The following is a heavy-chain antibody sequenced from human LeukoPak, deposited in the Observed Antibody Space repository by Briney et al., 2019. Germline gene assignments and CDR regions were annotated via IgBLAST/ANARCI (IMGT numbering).Heavy chain of an antibody. CDR1: GYTFTGYY. Sequence: ASVKVSCKASGYTFTGYYMHWVRQAPGQGLEWMGWINPNSGGKNYAQKFQGRVTMTRDTSISTAYMELSRLRSDDTAVYYCARDSGSPLPHFNYWGQGTLVTVSS. V-gene: IGHV1-2*02. J-gene: IGHJ4*02. CDR2: INPNSGGK. D-gene: IGHD1-26*01. CDR3: ARDSGSPLPHFNY.